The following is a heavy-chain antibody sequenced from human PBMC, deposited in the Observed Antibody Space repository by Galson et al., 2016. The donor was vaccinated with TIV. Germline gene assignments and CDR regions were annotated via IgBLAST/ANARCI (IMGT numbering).Heavy chain of an antibody. CDR1: GYTFTNYG. V-gene: IGHV1-18*01. D-gene: IGHD1-26*01. J-gene: IGHJ6*03. CDR2: ISTYSGDT. Sequence: SVKVSCKASGYTFTNYGITWVRQAPGQGLEWVGWISTYSGDTYNAQKFQGRVTMTKDTSTTTAYMELRGLRSDDTDMYDCARLSGHHLSQNYMDVWGKGTTVTVSS. CDR3: ARLSGHHLSQNYMDV.